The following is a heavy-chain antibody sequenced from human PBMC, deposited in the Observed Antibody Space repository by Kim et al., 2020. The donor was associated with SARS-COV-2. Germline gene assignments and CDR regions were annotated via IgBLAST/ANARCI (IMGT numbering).Heavy chain of an antibody. V-gene: IGHV4-39*01. J-gene: IGHJ4*02. CDR3: ARQFDS. CDR1: GGSISSTIWY. Sequence: SETLSLTCTVSGGSISSTIWYWGWIRQPPGKGLEWIGSIYYSGSTDYNPSLKSRVTISVDTSKNQFSLKLSSMTAAHTAVYYCARQFDSWGQGTLVTVSS. CDR2: IYYSGST.